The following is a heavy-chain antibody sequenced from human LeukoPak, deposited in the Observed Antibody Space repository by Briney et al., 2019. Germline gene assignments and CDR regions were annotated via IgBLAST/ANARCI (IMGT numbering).Heavy chain of an antibody. CDR2: IYPGDSDT. V-gene: IGHV5-51*01. CDR1: GYSFTSYW. Sequence: GESLKISCKGSGYSFTSYWIGWVRQMPGKGLEWMGNIYPGDSDTRYSPSFQGQVTISADKSISTAYLQWSSLKASDTAMYYCARLASRYYYYMDVWGKGTTVTVSS. J-gene: IGHJ6*03. CDR3: ARLASRYYYYMDV.